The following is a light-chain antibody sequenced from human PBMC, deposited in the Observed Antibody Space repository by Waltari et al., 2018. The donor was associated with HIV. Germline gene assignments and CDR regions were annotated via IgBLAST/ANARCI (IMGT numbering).Light chain of an antibody. J-gene: IGKJ4*01. CDR1: QDINNY. CDR3: QQLDSYVQIT. CDR2: AAS. V-gene: IGKV1-9*01. Sequence: DIHLTQSPSFLSASVGDRVTITCRSSQDINNYLAWYQQKAGKAPKLLSYAASTLQSGVPSRFSGSGSGTEFTLTISSLQPEDFATYYCQQLDSYVQITFGGGTKVEIK.